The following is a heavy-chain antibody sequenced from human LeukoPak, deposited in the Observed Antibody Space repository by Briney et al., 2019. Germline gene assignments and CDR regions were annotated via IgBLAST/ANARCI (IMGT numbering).Heavy chain of an antibody. CDR3: ARRVSCCDFDY. Sequence: ASVRLSCKASGYTFTSYDVNWVRQATGQGLEWMGWMNPNSGNTGYAQKCQGRVTITRNTSISTAYMQLSSLRSEDTAVYYCARRVSCCDFDYWGQGTLVTVSS. CDR1: GYTFTSYD. V-gene: IGHV1-8*01. J-gene: IGHJ4*02. CDR2: MNPNSGNT. D-gene: IGHD2-21*01.